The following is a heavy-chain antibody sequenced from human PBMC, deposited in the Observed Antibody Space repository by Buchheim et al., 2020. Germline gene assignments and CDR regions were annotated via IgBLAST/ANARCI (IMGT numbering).Heavy chain of an antibody. CDR3: ARDMRTARPPGGYYYGMDV. V-gene: IGHV1-2*04. CDR2: INPNSGGT. CDR1: GYTFTGYY. J-gene: IGHJ6*02. Sequence: QVQLVQSGAEVKKPGASVKVSCKASGYTFTGYYMHWVRQAPGQGLEGMGWINPNSGGTNYAQKFQGWVTMTRDTSISTAYMELSRLRSGDTAVYYCARDMRTARPPGGYYYGMDVWGQGTT. D-gene: IGHD6-6*01.